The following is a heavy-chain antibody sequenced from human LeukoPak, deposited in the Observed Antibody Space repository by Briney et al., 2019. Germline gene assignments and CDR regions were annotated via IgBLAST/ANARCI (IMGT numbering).Heavy chain of an antibody. D-gene: IGHD3-22*01. CDR3: ARGSPYYYDSSGYYQAYDY. Sequence: GGSLRLSCAASGFTFSSYNMNWVRQAPGKGLEWVSSISSNSYIYYADSVKGRFTISRDNAKNPLYLQMNSLRAEDTAVYYCARGSPYYYDSSGYYQAYDYWGQGTLVTVSS. J-gene: IGHJ4*02. V-gene: IGHV3-21*01. CDR2: ISSNSYI. CDR1: GFTFSSYN.